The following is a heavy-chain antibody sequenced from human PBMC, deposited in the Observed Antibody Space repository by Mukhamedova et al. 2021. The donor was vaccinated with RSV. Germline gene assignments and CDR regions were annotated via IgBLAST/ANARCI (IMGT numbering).Heavy chain of an antibody. D-gene: IGHD2-2*01. Sequence: ISSDGSNTTYADSVKSRFTISRDNAKNTLYLQMNSLRVEDTAVYYCARERGGYCSSTSCPRAFDIWGQGTMVTVSS. V-gene: IGHV3-74*01. CDR2: ISSDGSNT. J-gene: IGHJ3*02. CDR3: ARERGGYCSSTSCPRAFDI.